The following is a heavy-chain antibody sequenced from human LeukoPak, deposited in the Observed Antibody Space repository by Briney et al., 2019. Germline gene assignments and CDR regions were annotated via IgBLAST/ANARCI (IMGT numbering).Heavy chain of an antibody. CDR1: GYTFTGYY. V-gene: IGHV1-2*02. D-gene: IGHD4-23*01. CDR3: AKDYLRWTEGGGAFDI. J-gene: IGHJ3*02. Sequence: ASVKVSCKASGYTFTGYYMHWVRQAPGQGLEWMGWINPNSGGTNYAQKFQGRVTMTRDTSISTAYMELSRLRSDDTAVYYCAKDYLRWTEGGGAFDIWGQGTMVTVSS. CDR2: INPNSGGT.